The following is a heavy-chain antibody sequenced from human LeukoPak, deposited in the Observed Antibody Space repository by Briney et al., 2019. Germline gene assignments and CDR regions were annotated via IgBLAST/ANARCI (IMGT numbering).Heavy chain of an antibody. CDR3: ARDRSDHGYFDY. CDR1: GFTFSSYG. J-gene: IGHJ4*02. D-gene: IGHD3-3*01. V-gene: IGHV3-30*03. Sequence: PGRSLRLSCAASGFTFSSYGMHWVRQAPGKGLEWVAVISYDGSNKYYADSVKGRFTISRDNSKNTLYLQMNSLRAEDTAVYYCARDRSDHGYFDYWGQGTLVTVSS. CDR2: ISYDGSNK.